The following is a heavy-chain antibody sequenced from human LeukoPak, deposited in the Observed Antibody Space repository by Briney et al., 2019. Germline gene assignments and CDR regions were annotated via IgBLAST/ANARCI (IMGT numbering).Heavy chain of an antibody. CDR2: INHSGST. D-gene: IGHD2-8*02. V-gene: IGHV4-34*01. CDR1: GGSFSGYY. Sequence: SETLSLTCAVYGGSFSGYYWSWIRQPPGKGLEWIGEINHSGSTNYNPSLKSRVTISVDTSKNQSSLKLSSVTAADTAVYYCARGRLGYCTGGVCYFGAWGQGTLVTVSS. J-gene: IGHJ5*02. CDR3: ARGRLGYCTGGVCYFGA.